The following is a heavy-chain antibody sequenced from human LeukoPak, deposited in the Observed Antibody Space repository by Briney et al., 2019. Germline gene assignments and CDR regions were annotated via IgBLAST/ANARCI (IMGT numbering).Heavy chain of an antibody. CDR1: GFTFSSFD. Sequence: GGSLRLSCAASGFTFSSFDMIWVRQAPGKGLEWVSSISSGSTYIYYADSVKGRFTISRDNAKNSLYLQMSSLRAEDTAVYYCARDGGSYHFDYWGQRTLVTVSS. V-gene: IGHV3-21*01. CDR3: ARDGGSYHFDY. CDR2: ISSGSTYI. J-gene: IGHJ4*02. D-gene: IGHD1-26*01.